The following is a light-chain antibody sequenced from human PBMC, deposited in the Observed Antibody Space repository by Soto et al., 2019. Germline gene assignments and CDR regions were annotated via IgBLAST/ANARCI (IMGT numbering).Light chain of an antibody. J-gene: IGKJ2*01. CDR2: GAS. CDR3: QPYNKWPPYT. V-gene: IGKV3-15*01. CDR1: QSVSSN. Sequence: EIVMTQSPATLSVSPGERATLSCRASQSVSSNLAWYQQKPGQAPRLLIYGASTRATAIPARFSGSRSGTEFTTTISSLESADFAVYYCQPYNKWPPYTFGQGNKLEIK.